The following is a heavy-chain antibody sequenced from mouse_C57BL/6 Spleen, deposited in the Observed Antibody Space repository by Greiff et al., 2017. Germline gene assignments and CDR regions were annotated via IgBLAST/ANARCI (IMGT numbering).Heavy chain of an antibody. CDR2: IHPSDSDT. CDR1: GYTFTSYW. J-gene: IGHJ4*01. D-gene: IGHD1-1*01. V-gene: IGHV1-74*01. Sequence: QVQLQQPGAELVKPGASVKVSCKASGYTFTSYWMHWVKQRPGQGLEWIGRIHPSDSDTNYNQKLKGKATLTVDKSSSTAYMQLSSLTSEDSAVYYCAIHYYGSSLYYYAMDYWGQGTSVTVSS. CDR3: AIHYYGSSLYYYAMDY.